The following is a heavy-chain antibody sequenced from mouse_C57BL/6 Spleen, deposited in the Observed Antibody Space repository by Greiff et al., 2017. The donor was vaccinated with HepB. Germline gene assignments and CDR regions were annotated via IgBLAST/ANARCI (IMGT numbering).Heavy chain of an antibody. D-gene: IGHD2-4*01. CDR3: TKEQDYDRRGFAY. CDR1: GYTFTSYW. CDR2: IYPGSGSP. Sequence: QVQLQQPGAELVKPGASVKMSCTASGYTFTSYWITWVKQRPGQGLEWIGDIYPGSGSPNYNEKFKSKATLTVDTSSITAYMQLSSLTSEDSAVYYCTKEQDYDRRGFAYWGQGTLVTVSA. V-gene: IGHV1-55*01. J-gene: IGHJ3*01.